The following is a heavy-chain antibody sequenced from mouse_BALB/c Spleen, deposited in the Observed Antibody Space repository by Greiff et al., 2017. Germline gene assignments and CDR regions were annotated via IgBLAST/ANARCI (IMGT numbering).Heavy chain of an antibody. D-gene: IGHD1-1*01. CDR2: IDPANGNT. Sequence: VQLKESGAELVKPGASVKLSCTASGFNIKDTYMHWVKQRPEQGLEWIGRIDPANGNTKYDPKFQGKATITADTSSNTAYLQLSSLTSEDTAVYYCARKDYYGYWGQGTLVTVSA. CDR3: ARKDYYGY. J-gene: IGHJ3*01. V-gene: IGHV14-3*02. CDR1: GFNIKDTY.